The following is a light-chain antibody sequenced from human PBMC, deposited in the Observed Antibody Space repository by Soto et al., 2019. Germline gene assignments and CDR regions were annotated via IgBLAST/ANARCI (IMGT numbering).Light chain of an antibody. V-gene: IGLV2-14*03. J-gene: IGLJ3*02. CDR1: SSDVGGYNY. Sequence: QSALTQPASVSGSPGQSITISCTGTSSDVGGYNYVSWYQHHPGKAPKLMIYDVSNRPSGVSNRFSGSKSGNTASLTISGLQDEDEADYYCSSYTSSSTGVFGGGTKVTVL. CDR3: SSYTSSSTGV. CDR2: DVS.